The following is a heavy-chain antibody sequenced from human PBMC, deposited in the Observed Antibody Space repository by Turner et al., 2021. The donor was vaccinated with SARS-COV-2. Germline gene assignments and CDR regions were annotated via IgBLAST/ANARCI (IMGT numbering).Heavy chain of an antibody. CDR3: AKGLGPYCSSTSCYSAAFDY. D-gene: IGHD2-2*01. CDR1: GFAFIRYG. V-gene: IGHV3-30*18. CDR2: ISYDGSNK. Sequence: QVQLVESGGGVVQPGRSLRLSCAASGFAFIRYGMHWVRQAPGKGLEWVAVISYDGSNKYYADSVKGRFTISRDNSKNTLFLQMNSLRAEDTAVYYCAKGLGPYCSSTSCYSAAFDYWGQGTLVTVSS. J-gene: IGHJ4*02.